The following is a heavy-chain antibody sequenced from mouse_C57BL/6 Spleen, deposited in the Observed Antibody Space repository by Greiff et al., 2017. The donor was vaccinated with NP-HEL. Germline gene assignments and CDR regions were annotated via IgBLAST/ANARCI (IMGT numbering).Heavy chain of an antibody. CDR1: GFTFSDYG. D-gene: IGHD2-1*01. V-gene: IGHV5-17*01. Sequence: DVHLVESGGGLVKPGGSLKLSCAASGFTFSDYGMHWVRQAPEKGLEWVAYISSGSSTIYYADTVKGRFTISRDNAKNTLFLQMTSLRSEDTAMYYCARDGNYEDYAMDYWGPGTSVTVSS. J-gene: IGHJ4*01. CDR3: ARDGNYEDYAMDY. CDR2: ISSGSSTI.